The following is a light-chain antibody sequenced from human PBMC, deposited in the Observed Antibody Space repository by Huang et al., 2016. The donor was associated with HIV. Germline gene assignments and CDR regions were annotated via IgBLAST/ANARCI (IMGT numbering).Light chain of an antibody. J-gene: IGKJ3*01. V-gene: IGKV3-15*01. CDR1: QNIGDN. CDR3: QQFNNWPPRFT. CDR2: GAS. Sequence: EIVMTQSPATLSVSPGERATLSCRASQNIGDNLTLSLHKPGQAPRLLIYGASTRATGIPPRFSGSGSGTEFTLTISGLESEDFAVYYCQQFNNWPPRFTFGPGTTVDVK.